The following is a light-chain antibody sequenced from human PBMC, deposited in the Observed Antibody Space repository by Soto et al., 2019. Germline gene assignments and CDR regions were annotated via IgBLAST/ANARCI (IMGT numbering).Light chain of an antibody. Sequence: EIVLTQSPATLSLSPGERATLSCRASQSVTNYLAWYKQKAGQAPRLLIYETIHRATGIPARFSGSGSGTDFTLTISSLEPEDFAVYYCQHRSHWLITFGQGTRLEIK. CDR2: ETI. CDR3: QHRSHWLIT. CDR1: QSVTNY. J-gene: IGKJ5*01. V-gene: IGKV3-11*01.